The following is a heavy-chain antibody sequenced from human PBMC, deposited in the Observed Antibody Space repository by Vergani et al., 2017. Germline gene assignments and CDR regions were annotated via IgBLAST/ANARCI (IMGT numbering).Heavy chain of an antibody. J-gene: IGHJ4*02. Sequence: QVQLQESGPGLVKPSETLSLTCTVSGGSISSYYWSWIRQPPGKGLEWIGYIYYSGSTNYNPSLKSRVTISVDTSKNQFSLKLSSVTAADTAVYYCARGSGRYFYWLWGQGTLVTVSS. CDR1: GGSISSYY. CDR3: ARGSGRYFYWL. D-gene: IGHD3-9*01. V-gene: IGHV4-59*01. CDR2: IYYSGST.